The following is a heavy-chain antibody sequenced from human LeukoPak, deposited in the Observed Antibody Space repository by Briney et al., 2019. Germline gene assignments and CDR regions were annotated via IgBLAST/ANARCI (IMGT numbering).Heavy chain of an antibody. J-gene: IGHJ5*02. D-gene: IGHD6-13*01. CDR2: IYNSESI. CDR1: GGSINGYY. V-gene: IGHV4-4*07. CDR3: ARDRSSSYTRDWFDP. Sequence: PSETLSLTCTVSGGSINGYYWSWIRQPAGKGLEWIGRIYNSESINYNPSLKGRVTMSIDTSRNQCSLKLHSVTAADTAVYYCARDRSSSYTRDWFDPWGQGALVTVSS.